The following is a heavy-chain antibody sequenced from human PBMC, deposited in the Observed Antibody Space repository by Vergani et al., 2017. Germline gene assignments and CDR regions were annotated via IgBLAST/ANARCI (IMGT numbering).Heavy chain of an antibody. CDR2: IYYSGST. D-gene: IGHD2-15*01. Sequence: QLQLQESGPGLVKPSETLSLTCTVSGGSISSSSYYWGWIRQPPGKGLEWIGSIYYSGSTYYNPSLKSRVTISVDTSKNQFSLKLSSVTAADTAVYYCARDRCSGGSCSYGMDVWGQGTTVTVSS. CDR3: ARDRCSGGSCSYGMDV. J-gene: IGHJ6*02. CDR1: GGSISSSSYY. V-gene: IGHV4-39*07.